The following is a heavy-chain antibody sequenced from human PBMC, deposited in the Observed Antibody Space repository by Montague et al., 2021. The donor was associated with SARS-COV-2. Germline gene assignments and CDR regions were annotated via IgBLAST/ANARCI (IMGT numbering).Heavy chain of an antibody. CDR3: ARGLPVTTLFYYFGMDV. D-gene: IGHD4-11*01. CDR1: GGSFSGNY. Sequence: SETLSLTCAVYGGSFSGNYWSWIRQPPGKGLEWIGEINHYGSTNXNPSLKSRVTMSVDTSKNQFSLKPSSVTAADTAVYYCARGLPVTTLFYYFGMDVWGQGTTVTVSS. J-gene: IGHJ6*02. V-gene: IGHV4-34*01. CDR2: INHYGST.